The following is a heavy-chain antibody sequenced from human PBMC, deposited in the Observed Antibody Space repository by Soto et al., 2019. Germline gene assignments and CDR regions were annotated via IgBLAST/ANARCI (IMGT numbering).Heavy chain of an antibody. Sequence: PGGSLRLSCAASGFTFSGSPMHWVRQASGKGLEWVGRIRSKDNTYETAYAASVKGRFTISRDDSKNTAYLQMNSLKTEDTAVYYCAKEIHNWNYGFDYWGQGTLVTVSS. CDR1: GFTFSGSP. V-gene: IGHV3-73*01. D-gene: IGHD1-7*01. CDR2: IRSKDNTYET. J-gene: IGHJ4*02. CDR3: AKEIHNWNYGFDY.